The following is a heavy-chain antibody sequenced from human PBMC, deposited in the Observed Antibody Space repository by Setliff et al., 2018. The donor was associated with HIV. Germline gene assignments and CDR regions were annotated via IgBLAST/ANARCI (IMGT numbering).Heavy chain of an antibody. Sequence: GGSLRLSCAASGFTFSSYSVNWVCQAPGKGLEWVSSISSSSIHIYYADSVKGRFTTSRDNAKNSLYLQMNSLRAEDTAVYYCARGGDYWGQGTLVTVSS. J-gene: IGHJ4*02. CDR3: ARGGDY. CDR1: GFTFSSYS. CDR2: ISSSSIHI. V-gene: IGHV3-21*01. D-gene: IGHD6-25*01.